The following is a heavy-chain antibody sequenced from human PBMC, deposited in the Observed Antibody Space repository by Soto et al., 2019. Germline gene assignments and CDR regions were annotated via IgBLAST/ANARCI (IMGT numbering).Heavy chain of an antibody. CDR3: ATNSYGYVSTYYFDY. CDR2: ISHDVSNK. D-gene: IGHD5-18*01. Sequence: QVQLVESGGGVVQPGRSLRLSCAASGFTFSSYGMHWVRQAPGKGLEWVAVISHDVSNKYYADSVKGRFTISSDNSKNTLHLQMNSLRAEDTAVYYCATNSYGYVSTYYFDYWGQGTLVTVSS. CDR1: GFTFSSYG. J-gene: IGHJ4*02. V-gene: IGHV3-30*03.